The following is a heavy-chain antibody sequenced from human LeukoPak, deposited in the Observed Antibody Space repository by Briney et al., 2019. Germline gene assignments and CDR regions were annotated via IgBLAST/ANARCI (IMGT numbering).Heavy chain of an antibody. CDR3: ASRVGYYDSRGYSHDAFDI. Sequence: ASVKVSCKASGGTFSSYAISWVRQAPGQGLEWMGGIIPIFGTANYAQKFQGRVTITTDESTSTAYMELSSLRSEDTAVYYCASRVGYYDSRGYSHDAFDIWGQGTMVTVSS. CDR2: IIPIFGTA. CDR1: GGTFSSYA. V-gene: IGHV1-69*05. J-gene: IGHJ3*02. D-gene: IGHD3-22*01.